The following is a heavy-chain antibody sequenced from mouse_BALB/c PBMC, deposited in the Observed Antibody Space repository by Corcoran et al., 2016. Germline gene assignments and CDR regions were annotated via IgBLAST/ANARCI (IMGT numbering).Heavy chain of an antibody. CDR2: INTYTGEP. J-gene: IGHJ4*01. CDR3: ARQLGLPYYYAMDY. CDR1: GYTFTNYG. D-gene: IGHD3-1*01. V-gene: IGHV9-3-1*01. Sequence: QIQLVQSGPELKKPGETVKISCKASGYTFTNYGMNWVKQAPGKGLKWMGWINTYTGEPTYADDFKGRFAFSLETSASTAYLQINNLKNEDTATYFCARQLGLPYYYAMDYWGQGTSVTVSS.